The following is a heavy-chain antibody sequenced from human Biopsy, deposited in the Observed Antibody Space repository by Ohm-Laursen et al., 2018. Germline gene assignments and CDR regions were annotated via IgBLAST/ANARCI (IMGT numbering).Heavy chain of an antibody. CDR3: ARNRVDVVKVTTIGWNFDL. CDR2: IHYTGHI. CDR1: GDTISTYY. J-gene: IGHJ2*01. D-gene: IGHD5-12*01. Sequence: SETLSLTCTVSGDTISTYYWNWIRQTQGKGLEWIGYIHYTGHIRINPSLNSRATISVDTSKDQFSLKLSSLTAADTAIYYCARNRVDVVKVTTIGWNFDLWGRGTLVTVS. V-gene: IGHV4-59*08.